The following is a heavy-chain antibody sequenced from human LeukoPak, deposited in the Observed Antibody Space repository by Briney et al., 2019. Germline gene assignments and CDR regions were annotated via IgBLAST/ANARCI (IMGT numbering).Heavy chain of an antibody. V-gene: IGHV4-4*07. CDR1: GGSISSYY. J-gene: IGHJ4*02. Sequence: SETLSLTCTVSGGSISSYYWSWIRQPAGKGLEWIGRIYTSGSTNYNPSLKSRVTMSVDTSKNQFSLRLSSVTAADTAVYYCARAYCGGDCYYYFDYWGQGSLATVSS. D-gene: IGHD2-21*02. CDR2: IYTSGST. CDR3: ARAYCGGDCYYYFDY.